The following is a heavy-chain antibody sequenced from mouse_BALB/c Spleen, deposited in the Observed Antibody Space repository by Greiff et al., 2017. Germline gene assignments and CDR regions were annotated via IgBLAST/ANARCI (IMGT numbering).Heavy chain of an antibody. J-gene: IGHJ2*01. Sequence: EVKVVESGGGLVKPGGSLKLSCAASGFTFSSYAMSWVRQSPEKRLEWVAEISSGGSYTYYPDTVTGRFTISRDNAKNTLYLEMSSLRSEDTAMYYCARGKGYFDYWGQGTTLTVSS. CDR2: ISSGGSYT. CDR3: ARGKGYFDY. V-gene: IGHV5-9-4*01. CDR1: GFTFSSYA.